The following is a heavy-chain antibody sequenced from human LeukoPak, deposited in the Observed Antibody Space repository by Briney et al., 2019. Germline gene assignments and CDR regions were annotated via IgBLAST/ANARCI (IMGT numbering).Heavy chain of an antibody. Sequence: SETLSLTCTVSGDSISSGDYYWSWIRQPPGKGLEWIGYIYYSGSTFYNPSLKSRITISIDTSKNQFSLKLSSVTAADTAVYYCAREPTTNDYWGQGTLVTVSS. CDR3: AREPTTNDY. CDR2: IYYSGST. J-gene: IGHJ4*02. V-gene: IGHV4-30-4*01. CDR1: GDSISSGDYY. D-gene: IGHD4-17*01.